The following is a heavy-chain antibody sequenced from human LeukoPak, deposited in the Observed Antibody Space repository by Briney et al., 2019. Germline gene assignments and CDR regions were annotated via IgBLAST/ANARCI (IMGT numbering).Heavy chain of an antibody. CDR1: GGSMSSYY. V-gene: IGHV4-59*08. CDR2: VSYSGST. J-gene: IGHJ5*02. D-gene: IGHD2-21*02. Sequence: SETLSLTCTVSGGSMSSYYWSWIRQPPGKGLEWIGYVSYSGSTYYNPSLKSRITISVDTSKNQFSLKLSSVTAADTAVYYCARSGVTALSWVDPWGQGTLVTVSS. CDR3: ARSGVTALSWVDP.